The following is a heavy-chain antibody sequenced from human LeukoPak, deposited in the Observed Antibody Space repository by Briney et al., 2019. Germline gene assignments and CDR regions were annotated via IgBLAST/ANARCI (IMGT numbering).Heavy chain of an antibody. J-gene: IGHJ4*02. D-gene: IGHD5-12*01. CDR2: ISYDGSNK. CDR1: GFTFSSYA. V-gene: IGHV3-30*14. CDR3: ARYIVPMSGGYDWRGYFDY. Sequence: PGRSLRLSCAASGFTFSSYAMHWVRQAPGKGLEWVAVISYDGSNKYYADSVKGRFTIFRDNSKNTVFLQMNSLRDEDTAIYYCARYIVPMSGGYDWRGYFDYWGQGTLVTVSS.